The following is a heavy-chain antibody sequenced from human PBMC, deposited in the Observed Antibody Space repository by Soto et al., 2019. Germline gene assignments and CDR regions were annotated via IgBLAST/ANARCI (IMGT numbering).Heavy chain of an antibody. V-gene: IGHV4-4*02. D-gene: IGHD3-9*01. J-gene: IGHJ4*02. Sequence: PSETLSLTCAVSGGSISSSNWWSWVRQPPGKGLEWIGKIYHSGSTTYNPSLKSRVTISVDTSKNQFSLKLSSVTAADTAVYYCASLFNYDILTGTAHYFDYWGQGTLVTVSS. CDR1: GGSISSSNW. CDR2: IYHSGST. CDR3: ASLFNYDILTGTAHYFDY.